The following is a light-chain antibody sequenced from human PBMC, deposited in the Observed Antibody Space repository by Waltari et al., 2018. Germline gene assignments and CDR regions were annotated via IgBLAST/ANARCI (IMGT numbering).Light chain of an antibody. Sequence: QSALTQPPSASGSPGQSVTISCTGPSSAFGNYNFVSWYQQHPGKAPKVIIYEVTKRSSGVPDRFSGSKSGNTASLTVSGLQAEDEADYYCSSFAGRWVFGGGTKLTVL. CDR2: EVT. CDR3: SSFAGRWV. CDR1: SSAFGNYNF. V-gene: IGLV2-8*01. J-gene: IGLJ3*02.